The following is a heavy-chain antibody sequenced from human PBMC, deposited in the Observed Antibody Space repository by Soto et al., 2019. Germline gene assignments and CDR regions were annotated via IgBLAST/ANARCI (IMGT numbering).Heavy chain of an antibody. CDR3: ANGKVVAAKLDY. Sequence: GGSLRLSCAASGFTFSSYAMSWVRQAPGKGLEWVSAISGSGGSTYYADSVKGRFTISRDNSKNTLYLQMNSLRAKDTAVYYCANGKVVAAKLDYWGQGTLVTVSS. CDR2: ISGSGGST. D-gene: IGHD2-15*01. J-gene: IGHJ4*02. V-gene: IGHV3-23*01. CDR1: GFTFSSYA.